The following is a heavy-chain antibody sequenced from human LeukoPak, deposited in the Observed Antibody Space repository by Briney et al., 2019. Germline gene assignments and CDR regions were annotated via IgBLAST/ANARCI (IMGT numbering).Heavy chain of an antibody. CDR1: GFTFSSYG. CDR3: AKSMVRELWEFDY. CDR2: IRYDGSNK. D-gene: IGHD3-10*01. Sequence: GGSLRLSCAASGFTFSSYGMHWVRQAPGKGLEWVAFIRYDGSNKYYADSVKGRFTISRDNSKNTPYLQMNSLRAEDTAVYYCAKSMVRELWEFDYWGQGTLVTVSS. V-gene: IGHV3-30*02. J-gene: IGHJ4*02.